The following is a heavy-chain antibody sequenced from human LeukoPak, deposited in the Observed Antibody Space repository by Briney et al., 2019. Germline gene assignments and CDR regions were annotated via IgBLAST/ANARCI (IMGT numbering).Heavy chain of an antibody. CDR1: GYTFTSYG. CDR2: ISASSGNA. D-gene: IGHD6-13*01. V-gene: IGHV1-18*01. Sequence: ASVKVSCKASGYTFTSYGISWVRQAPGQGLEWMGWISASSGNANYAQKFQGRVTMTTDTSTSTAYMEVRSLRSDGTGVYYCAREVQVQQLVRRVDYWGQGTLVTVPP. J-gene: IGHJ4*02. CDR3: AREVQVQQLVRRVDY.